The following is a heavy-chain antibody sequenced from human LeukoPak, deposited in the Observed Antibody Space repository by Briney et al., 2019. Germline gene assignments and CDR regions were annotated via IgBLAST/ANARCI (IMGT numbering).Heavy chain of an antibody. CDR2: INPNSGGT. J-gene: IGHJ6*03. V-gene: IGHV1-2*02. D-gene: IGHD3-3*01. Sequence: GASVKVSCKASGYTFTGYYMHWVRQAPGQGLEWMGWINPNSGGTNYAQKFQGRVTMTRDTSISTAYMELSRLRSDDTAVYYCARDDFWGGYYNSYYYYYYMDVWGKGTTVTVSS. CDR1: GYTFTGYY. CDR3: ARDDFWGGYYNSYYYYYYMDV.